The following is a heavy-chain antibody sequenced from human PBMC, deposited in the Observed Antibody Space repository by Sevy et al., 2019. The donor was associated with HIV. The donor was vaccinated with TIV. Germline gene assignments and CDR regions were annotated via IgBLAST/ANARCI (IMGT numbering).Heavy chain of an antibody. V-gene: IGHV1-2*02. CDR3: SRAISYSQDAFDI. Sequence: ASVKVSCKASGYTFTGYYIHWVRQAPGQGLEWMGWINPNSGGTNYAQKFQGRVTMTRDTSISTAYMELSRLRSDDTAVYYCSRAISYSQDAFDIWGQGTMVTVSS. D-gene: IGHD2-21*01. CDR2: INPNSGGT. J-gene: IGHJ3*02. CDR1: GYTFTGYY.